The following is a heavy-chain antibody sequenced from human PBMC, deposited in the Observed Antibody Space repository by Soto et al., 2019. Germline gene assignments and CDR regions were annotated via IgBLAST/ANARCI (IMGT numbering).Heavy chain of an antibody. CDR1: GYKFINHY. V-gene: IGHV1-3*01. D-gene: IGHD3-10*01. Sequence: DSVKVSCKASGYKFINHYMHWVRQAPGDSLEWMGCINANSGNTKYSQKFQGRVTITRDTSASTAYRELSSLRSEDTAVYYCARDLLWTRGYYYYYGMDVWGRGTTVTVSS. J-gene: IGHJ6*02. CDR3: ARDLLWTRGYYYYYGMDV. CDR2: INANSGNT.